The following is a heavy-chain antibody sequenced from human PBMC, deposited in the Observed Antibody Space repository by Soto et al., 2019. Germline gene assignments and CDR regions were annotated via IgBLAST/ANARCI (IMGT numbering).Heavy chain of an antibody. CDR2: ISYDGSNK. V-gene: IGHV3-30*18. CDR1: GFTFSSYG. D-gene: IGHD3-22*01. J-gene: IGHJ3*02. Sequence: GGSLRLSCAASGFTFSSYGMHWVRQAPGKGLEWVAVISYDGSNKYYADSVKGRFTISRDNSKNTLYLQMNSLRAEDTAVYYCAKRMYYYDTSPGAFDIWGQGTMVTVSS. CDR3: AKRMYYYDTSPGAFDI.